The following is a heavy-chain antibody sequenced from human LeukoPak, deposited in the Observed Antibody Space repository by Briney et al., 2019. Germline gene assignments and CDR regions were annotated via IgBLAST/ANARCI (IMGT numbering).Heavy chain of an antibody. CDR2: IKQDGSEK. J-gene: IGHJ4*02. V-gene: IGHV3-7*01. D-gene: IGHD5-12*01. CDR1: GFTFSSYW. Sequence: GGSLRLSCAASGFTFSSYWMSWVRQASGKGLEWVANIKQDGSEKYYVDSVKGRFTISRDNAKNSLYLQMNSLRAEDTAVYYCARVEGSGYDIYYFDYWGQGTLVTVSS. CDR3: ARVEGSGYDIYYFDY.